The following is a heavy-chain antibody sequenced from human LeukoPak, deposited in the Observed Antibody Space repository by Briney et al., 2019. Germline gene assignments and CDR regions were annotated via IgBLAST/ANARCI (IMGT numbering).Heavy chain of an antibody. CDR3: ARGYTRLIRTSGPFDP. Sequence: SETLPLTCAVYGGSFSGYYWSWIRQPPGKGLEWIGEINHSGSTNYNPSLKSRVTISVDTSKNQFSLKLSSVTAADTAVYYCARGYTRLIRTSGPFDPWGQGTLVTVSS. CDR2: INHSGST. D-gene: IGHD2-2*02. J-gene: IGHJ5*02. V-gene: IGHV4-34*01. CDR1: GGSFSGYY.